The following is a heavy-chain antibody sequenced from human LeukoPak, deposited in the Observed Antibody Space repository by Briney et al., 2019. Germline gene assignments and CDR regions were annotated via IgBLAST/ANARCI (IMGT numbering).Heavy chain of an antibody. D-gene: IGHD2-2*01. Sequence: ASVKVSCKASGYTFTGYYMHWVRQAPGQGLEWMGWINPNSGGTNYAQKFQGRVTMTRDTSISTAYMELSRLRSDDTAVYYCARGRGYCSSTSCYSNWFDPWGRGTLVTVSS. J-gene: IGHJ5*02. V-gene: IGHV1-2*02. CDR3: ARGRGYCSSTSCYSNWFDP. CDR2: INPNSGGT. CDR1: GYTFTGYY.